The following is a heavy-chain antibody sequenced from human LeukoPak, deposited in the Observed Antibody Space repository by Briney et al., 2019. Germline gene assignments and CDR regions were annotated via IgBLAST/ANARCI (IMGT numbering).Heavy chain of an antibody. Sequence: SETLSLTCTVSGGSISSSSYYWGWIRQPPGKGLEWIGSIYYSGSTYYNPSLKSRVTISADTSKNQFSLKLSSVTAADTAVYYCARLLSDIFGAVQAAAPGDYWGQGTLVTVSS. CDR1: GGSISSSSYY. CDR3: ARLLSDIFGAVQAAAPGDY. V-gene: IGHV4-39*01. CDR2: IYYSGST. D-gene: IGHD3-3*02. J-gene: IGHJ4*02.